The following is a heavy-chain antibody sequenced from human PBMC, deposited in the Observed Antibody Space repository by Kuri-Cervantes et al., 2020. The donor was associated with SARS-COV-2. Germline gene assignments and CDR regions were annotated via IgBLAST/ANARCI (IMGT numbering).Heavy chain of an antibody. V-gene: IGHV4-59*01. CDR2: IYHSGST. CDR3: ARGGTYYYDRSGFDWFDP. Sequence: GSLRLSCTVSGGSISNYYWSWIRQPPGKGLEWIGYIYHSGSTNYNPSLNSRVTISIDTSKSQFALRLSTVTAADTAVYYCARGGTYYYDRSGFDWFDPWGQGTLVTVSS. CDR1: GGSISNYY. J-gene: IGHJ5*02. D-gene: IGHD3-22*01.